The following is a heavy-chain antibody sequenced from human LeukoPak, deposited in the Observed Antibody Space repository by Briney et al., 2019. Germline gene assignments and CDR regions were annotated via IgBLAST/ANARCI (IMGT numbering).Heavy chain of an antibody. CDR2: ISSSTYYI. CDR3: VRIRAAAAEGAFDI. V-gene: IGHV3-21*01. D-gene: IGHD6-25*01. Sequence: GSLRLSCAASGFTFRTYAMNWVRQAPGKGLEWVSSISSSTYYIYYADSVKGRFTLSRDNAKNSLYLQMNSLRADDSAVYYCVRIRAAAAEGAFDIWGQGTMVTVSS. J-gene: IGHJ3*02. CDR1: GFTFRTYA.